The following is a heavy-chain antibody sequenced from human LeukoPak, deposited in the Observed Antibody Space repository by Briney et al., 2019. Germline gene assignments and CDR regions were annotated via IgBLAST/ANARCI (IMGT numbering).Heavy chain of an antibody. Sequence: ASVKVSCKASGYTFTGHYLHWVRQAPGQGLEWMGWINPNTADTKYAQNFQGRVTMTRDTSISTAYMELSRLRSDDTAVYYCASVVGGVCIGYWGQGTLVTVSP. V-gene: IGHV1-2*02. CDR1: GYTFTGHY. CDR3: ASVVGGVCIGY. D-gene: IGHD3-10*01. CDR2: INPNTADT. J-gene: IGHJ4*02.